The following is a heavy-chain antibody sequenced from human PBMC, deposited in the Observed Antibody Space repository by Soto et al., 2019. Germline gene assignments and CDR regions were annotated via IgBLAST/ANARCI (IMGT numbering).Heavy chain of an antibody. CDR2: IYYSGST. V-gene: IGHV4-59*02. CDR3: ARRYGGNFDY. J-gene: IGHJ4*02. D-gene: IGHD4-17*01. Sequence: SETLSLTCAVYGGSVGGYYWSWIRQPPGKGLEWIGYIYYSGSTNYNPSLKSRVTISVDTSKNQFSLKLSSVTAADTAVYYCARRYGGNFDYWGQGTLVTVSS. CDR1: GGSVGGYY.